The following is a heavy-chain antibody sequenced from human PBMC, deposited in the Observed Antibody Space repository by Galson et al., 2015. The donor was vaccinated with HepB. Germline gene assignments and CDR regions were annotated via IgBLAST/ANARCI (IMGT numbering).Heavy chain of an antibody. V-gene: IGHV3-21*01. CDR2: ISSSSSYI. D-gene: IGHD1-26*01. CDR3: ARDLQYEWELPYYGMDV. CDR1: GFTFGDYA. Sequence: SLRLSCAASGFTFGDYAMSWFRQAPGKGLEWVSSISSSSSYIYYADSVKGRFTISRDSAKNSLYLQMNSLRAEDTAVYYCARDLQYEWELPYYGMDVWGQGTTVTVSS. J-gene: IGHJ6*02.